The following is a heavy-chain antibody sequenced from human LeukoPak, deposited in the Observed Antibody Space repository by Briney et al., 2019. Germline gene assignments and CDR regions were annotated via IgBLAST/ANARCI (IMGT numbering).Heavy chain of an antibody. J-gene: IGHJ5*02. V-gene: IGHV1-18*01. CDR3: ARRVLLWFGEFPANWFDP. CDR2: ISAYNGNT. D-gene: IGHD3-10*01. CDR1: GYTFTSYG. Sequence: ASVNVSCQASGYTFTSYGISWVRPHPGHGLEWMGWISAYNGNTHYAQKLQGRVTMTTDTSTSTAYMDLRSLRSDDTAVYYCARRVLLWFGEFPANWFDPWGQGTLVTVSS.